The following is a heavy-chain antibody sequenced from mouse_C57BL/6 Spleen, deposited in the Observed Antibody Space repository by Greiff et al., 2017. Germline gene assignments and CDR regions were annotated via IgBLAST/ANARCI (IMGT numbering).Heavy chain of an antibody. J-gene: IGHJ2*01. V-gene: IGHV3-6*01. CDR1: GYSITSGYY. Sequence: ESGPGLVKPSQSLSLTCSVTGYSITSGYYWNWIRQFPGNKLEWMGYISYDGSNNYNPSLKNRISITRDTSKNQFFLKLNSVTTEDTATYYCARGGNYLYFDYWGQGTTLTVSS. CDR2: ISYDGSN. D-gene: IGHD2-1*01. CDR3: ARGGNYLYFDY.